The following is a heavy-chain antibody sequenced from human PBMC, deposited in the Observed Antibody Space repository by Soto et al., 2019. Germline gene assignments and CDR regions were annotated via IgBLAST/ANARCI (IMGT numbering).Heavy chain of an antibody. D-gene: IGHD1-1*01. J-gene: IGHJ5*02. CDR3: VRDGTKTLRDWFDP. CDR1: GASISGSY. Sequence: PSVTLSRTCTVSGASISGSYWSGILKSAGKGLEWIGRIYAPGTTDYNPSLKSRVMMSVDTSKKQYSLKLRSVTAADTAVYCCVRDGTKTLRDWFDPWGQGISVTVSS. V-gene: IGHV4-4*07. CDR2: IYAPGTT.